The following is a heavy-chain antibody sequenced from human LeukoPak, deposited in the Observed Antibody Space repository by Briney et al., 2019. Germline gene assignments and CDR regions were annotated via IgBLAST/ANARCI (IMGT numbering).Heavy chain of an antibody. D-gene: IGHD6-19*01. Sequence: PGGSLRLSCAASGFTFSSYSMNWVRQAPGKGLEWVPSISSSSSYIYYADSVKGRFTISRDNAKNSLYLQMNSLRAEDTAVYYCARGGEDSSGWYEHLDYWGQGTLVTVSS. V-gene: IGHV3-21*01. CDR3: ARGGEDSSGWYEHLDY. CDR2: ISSSSSYI. J-gene: IGHJ4*02. CDR1: GFTFSSYS.